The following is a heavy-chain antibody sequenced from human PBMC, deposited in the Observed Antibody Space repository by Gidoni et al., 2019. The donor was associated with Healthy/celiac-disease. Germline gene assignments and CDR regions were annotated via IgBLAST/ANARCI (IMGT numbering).Heavy chain of an antibody. V-gene: IGHV1-69*01. CDR2: IIPIFGTA. CDR1: GGTFSNYS. J-gene: IGHJ4*02. Sequence: QVQLVQSGAEVKKPGSSVRVSCKASGGTFSNYSISWVRQAPGQGLEWMGGIIPIFGTANYAQKFQDRVTITADESTSTAYMELSSLRSEDTAVYYCAIAKSQGFGELLYNYWGQGTLVTVSS. CDR3: AIAKSQGFGELLYNY. D-gene: IGHD3-10*01.